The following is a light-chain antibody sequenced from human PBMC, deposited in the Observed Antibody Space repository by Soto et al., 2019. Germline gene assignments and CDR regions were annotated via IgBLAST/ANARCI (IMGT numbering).Light chain of an antibody. CDR3: QQYNNWPPWT. Sequence: EIMMTQSPATLSVSPGERATLSCRASQSVSSNLAWYQQTPGQAPRLLIYGASTRATGIPARFSGSGSGTDFTLTISSLQSEDFAVYYCQQYNNWPPWTFGKGTKVEIK. V-gene: IGKV3-15*01. CDR2: GAS. CDR1: QSVSSN. J-gene: IGKJ1*01.